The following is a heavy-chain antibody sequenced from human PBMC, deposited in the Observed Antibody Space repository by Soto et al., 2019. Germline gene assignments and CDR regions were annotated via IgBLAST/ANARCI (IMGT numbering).Heavy chain of an antibody. D-gene: IGHD1-1*01. CDR1: GFTLSDHY. CDR3: VRSGDNYNLLDY. V-gene: IGHV3-11*06. Sequence: GALRLSCAASGFTLSDHYMSWIRRAPGKGLEWIGYSSNSGSFTRYADSVKGRFSISRDNAKNSLYLQINSLRGDDTAIYYCVRSGDNYNLLDYWGQGTPVTVSS. J-gene: IGHJ4*02. CDR2: SSNSGSFT.